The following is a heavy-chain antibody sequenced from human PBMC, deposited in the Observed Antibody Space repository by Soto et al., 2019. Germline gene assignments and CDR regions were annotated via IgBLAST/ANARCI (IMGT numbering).Heavy chain of an antibody. CDR2: ISGSGDYT. Sequence: EVQLLESGGGLVQPGESLRLSCAASGFTFSSYAMTWVRQAPGKGLGWVSSISGSGDYTYFADSVKGRFTISRDNSKDTLYLQMSSLRVEDTAIYYCAKDSRSLPQGWFDPWGQGTLVTVSS. CDR3: AKDSRSLPQGWFDP. V-gene: IGHV3-23*01. J-gene: IGHJ5*02. CDR1: GFTFSSYA. D-gene: IGHD2-15*01.